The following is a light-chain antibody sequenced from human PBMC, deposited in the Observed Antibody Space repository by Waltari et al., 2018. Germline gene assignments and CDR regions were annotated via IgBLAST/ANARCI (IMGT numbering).Light chain of an antibody. CDR3: QKYGTLPAT. CDR1: PSVSRW. CDR2: GAS. J-gene: IGKJ1*01. V-gene: IGKV3-20*01. Sequence: EIVLTQSPGTLSLSPGERATISCRASPSVSRWLAWYQQKPGQPPRLLIYGASSRATGIPDRFSGSGSGTDFSLTISRLEPEDSAVYYCQKYGTLPATFGQGTKVEVK.